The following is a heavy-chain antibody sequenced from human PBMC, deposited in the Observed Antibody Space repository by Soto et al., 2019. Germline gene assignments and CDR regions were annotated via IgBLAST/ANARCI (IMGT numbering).Heavy chain of an antibody. Sequence: SWAASGFTFSAYWMHWVRQAPGKGLMWVSRINGDGRTTSYADSVKGRFTISRENAKNTLYLQMNSLRAEDTAVYYCARAAYGEYWFDPWGQGTLVTVSS. V-gene: IGHV3-74*01. D-gene: IGHD4-17*01. CDR1: GFTFSAYW. CDR2: INGDGRTT. CDR3: ARAAYGEYWFDP. J-gene: IGHJ5*02.